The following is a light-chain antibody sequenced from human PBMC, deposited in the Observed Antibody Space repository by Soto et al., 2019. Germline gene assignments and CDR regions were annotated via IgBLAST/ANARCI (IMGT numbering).Light chain of an antibody. CDR2: EVS. J-gene: IGLJ1*01. Sequence: QSVLTQPASVSGSPGQAITISCTGTSSDVGGYNYVSWYQQHPGKAPKLMIYEVSNRPSGVSDRFSGSKSGNTASLTISGLQAEDEADYYCTSYTSSRTPVFGTGTKVT. V-gene: IGLV2-14*01. CDR3: TSYTSSRTPV. CDR1: SSDVGGYNY.